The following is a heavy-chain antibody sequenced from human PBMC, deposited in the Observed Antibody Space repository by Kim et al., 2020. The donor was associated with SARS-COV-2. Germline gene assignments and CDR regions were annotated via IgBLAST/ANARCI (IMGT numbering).Heavy chain of an antibody. Sequence: GGSLRLSCAASGFTFYTYAMSWVRQAPGKGLEWVSAISGSGGSTYYADSVKGRFTISRDNSKNTLYLQMNSLRAEDTAVYYCAKGIQLWPFDYWGQGTLVTVSS. J-gene: IGHJ4*02. CDR1: GFTFYTYA. CDR2: ISGSGGST. V-gene: IGHV3-23*01. D-gene: IGHD5-18*01. CDR3: AKGIQLWPFDY.